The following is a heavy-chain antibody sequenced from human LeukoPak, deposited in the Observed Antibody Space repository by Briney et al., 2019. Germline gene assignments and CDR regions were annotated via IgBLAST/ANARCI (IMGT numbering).Heavy chain of an antibody. Sequence: PGGSLRLSCAASGFTFSSYGMHWVRQAPGKGLEWVAVISYDGSNKYYADSVKGRFTISRDNSKNTLYLQMNSLRAEDTAVYYCAKSPTQQLVYYYGMDVWGQGTTVTVSS. CDR3: AKSPTQQLVYYYGMDV. CDR2: ISYDGSNK. V-gene: IGHV3-30*18. D-gene: IGHD6-13*01. J-gene: IGHJ6*02. CDR1: GFTFSSYG.